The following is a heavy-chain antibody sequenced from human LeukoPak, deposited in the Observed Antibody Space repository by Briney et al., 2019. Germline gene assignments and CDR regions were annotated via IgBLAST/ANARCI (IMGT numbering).Heavy chain of an antibody. CDR3: AKGFGQFDP. V-gene: IGHV6-1*01. Sequence: SQTLSLTCAISGDSVSSNSAGWNWISQSPSRGLEWLGGTYYRSKWYNEYAVSVKSRITINPDTSKNRISLQLNSVTPEDTAVYYCAKGFGQFDPWGQGTLVTVSS. CDR1: GDSVSSNSAG. J-gene: IGHJ5*02. D-gene: IGHD3-10*01. CDR2: TYYRSKWYN.